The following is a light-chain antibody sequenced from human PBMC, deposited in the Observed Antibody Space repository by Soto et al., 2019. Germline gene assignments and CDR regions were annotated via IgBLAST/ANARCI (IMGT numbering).Light chain of an antibody. CDR2: GAS. CDR3: HQYGSSPRT. CDR1: QSVSSTY. V-gene: IGKV3-20*01. J-gene: IGKJ2*01. Sequence: EIVLTQSPGTLSLSPGERATLSCRASQSVSSTYLAWYQQKPGQAPSLLIFGASSRATGIPDRFSGSGSGTDFTITISRLEPEDFAVYYCHQYGSSPRTFGQGTKLEIK.